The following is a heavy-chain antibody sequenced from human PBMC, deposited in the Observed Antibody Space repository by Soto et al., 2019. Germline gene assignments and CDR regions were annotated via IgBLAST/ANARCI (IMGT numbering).Heavy chain of an antibody. V-gene: IGHV4-30-4*01. Sequence: SETLSLTCTVSGGSISSGDYYWSWIRQPPGKGLEWIGYIYYSGSTYYNPSLKSRVTISVDTSKNQFSLKLSSVTAADTAVYYCPRVHYYDSSGYYAKKGFDYWGQGTLVTVSS. CDR3: PRVHYYDSSGYYAKKGFDY. CDR1: GGSISSGDYY. CDR2: IYYSGST. J-gene: IGHJ4*02. D-gene: IGHD3-22*01.